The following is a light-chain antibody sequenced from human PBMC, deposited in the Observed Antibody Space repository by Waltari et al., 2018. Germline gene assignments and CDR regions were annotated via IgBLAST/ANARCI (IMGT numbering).Light chain of an antibody. CDR3: QVWDSATDRLV. Sequence: SYALTQPPSVSVAPGETARLSCGGDDIGATRVHWYRLRPGQAPVLVIYFTSYRTSATPDRFSAANSGDTAMLTINKVEAGDEADYFCQVWDSATDRLVFGGGTKLTVL. J-gene: IGLJ2*01. CDR2: FTS. V-gene: IGLV3-21*04. CDR1: DIGATR.